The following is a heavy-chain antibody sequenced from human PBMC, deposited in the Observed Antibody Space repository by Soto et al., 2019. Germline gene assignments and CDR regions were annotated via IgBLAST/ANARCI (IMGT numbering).Heavy chain of an antibody. Sequence: QVQLQESGPGLVKPSETLSLTCTVSGGSVSSGSYYWSWIRQPPGKGLEWIGYISYSGSTNYNPSLKRRVTISVDTSKTQFSLKLSSVTAADTAVYYCARDPTTVTNYYYYALDVWGQGTTVTVSS. CDR2: ISYSGST. D-gene: IGHD4-17*01. CDR1: GGSVSSGSYY. CDR3: ARDPTTVTNYYYYALDV. J-gene: IGHJ6*02. V-gene: IGHV4-61*01.